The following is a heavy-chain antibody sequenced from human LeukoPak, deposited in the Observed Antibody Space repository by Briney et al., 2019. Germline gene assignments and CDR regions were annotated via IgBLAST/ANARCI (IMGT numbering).Heavy chain of an antibody. CDR3: ASFTYSSSSDY. CDR1: GGTFSSYA. J-gene: IGHJ4*02. Sequence: ASVKVSCKASGGTFSSYAISWVRQAPGQGLEWMGKIIPILGIANYAQKFQGRVTITADKSTSTAYMELSSLRSEDTAEYYCASFTYSSSSDYWGQGTLVTVSS. V-gene: IGHV1-69*04. D-gene: IGHD6-13*01. CDR2: IIPILGIA.